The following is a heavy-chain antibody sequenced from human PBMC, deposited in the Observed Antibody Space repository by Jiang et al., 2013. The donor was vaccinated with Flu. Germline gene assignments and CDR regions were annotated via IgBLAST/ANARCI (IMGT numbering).Heavy chain of an antibody. D-gene: IGHD6-19*01. CDR3: ARIWDSSGWPSFDY. Sequence: GAEVKKPGASVKVSCKASGYTFTGYYMHWVRQAPGQGLEWMGWINPNSGGTNYAQKFQGRVTMTRDTSISTAYMELSRLRSDDTAVYYCARIWDSSGWPSFDYWGQGTLVTVSS. J-gene: IGHJ4*02. V-gene: IGHV1-2*02. CDR2: INPNSGGT. CDR1: GYTFTGYY.